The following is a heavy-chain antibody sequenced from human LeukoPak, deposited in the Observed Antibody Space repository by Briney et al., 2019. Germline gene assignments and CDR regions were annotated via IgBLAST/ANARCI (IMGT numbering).Heavy chain of an antibody. J-gene: IGHJ4*02. CDR3: ARDHYDILTGYSPSGY. Sequence: SQTLSLTCTVSGGSISSGDYYWSWIRQPPGKGLEWIGYIYYSGSTYYNPSLKSRVTISVDTSKNQFSLKLSSVTAADTAVYYCARDHYDILTGYSPSGYWGQGTLVTVSS. D-gene: IGHD3-9*01. V-gene: IGHV4-30-4*01. CDR2: IYYSGST. CDR1: GGSISSGDYY.